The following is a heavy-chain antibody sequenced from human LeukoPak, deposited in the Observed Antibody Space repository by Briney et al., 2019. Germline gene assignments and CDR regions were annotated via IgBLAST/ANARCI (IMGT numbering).Heavy chain of an antibody. CDR1: GYTFTGYY. D-gene: IGHD3-9*01. Sequence: ASVKVSCKASGYTFTGYYMHWVRQAPGQGLEWMGRINPNSGGTNYAQKFQGRVTMTRDTSISAAYMELSRLRSDDTAVYYCARTSTADFDWLPSFDYWGQGTLVTVSS. CDR2: INPNSGGT. CDR3: ARTSTADFDWLPSFDY. J-gene: IGHJ4*02. V-gene: IGHV1-2*06.